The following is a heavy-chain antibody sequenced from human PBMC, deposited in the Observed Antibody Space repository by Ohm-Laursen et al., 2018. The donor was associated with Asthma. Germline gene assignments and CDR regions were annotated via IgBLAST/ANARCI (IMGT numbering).Heavy chain of an antibody. CDR3: ARSRGLHYGDYYYYYGMDV. CDR2: ISYDGSNK. J-gene: IGHJ6*02. V-gene: IGHV3-30*03. CDR1: GFTFSSYG. Sequence: SLRLSCSASGFTFSSYGMHWVRQAPGKGLEWVAVISYDGSNKYYADSVKGRFTISRDNAKNTLYLQMNSLRAEDTAVYYCARSRGLHYGDYYYYYGMDVWGQGTTVTVSS. D-gene: IGHD4-17*01.